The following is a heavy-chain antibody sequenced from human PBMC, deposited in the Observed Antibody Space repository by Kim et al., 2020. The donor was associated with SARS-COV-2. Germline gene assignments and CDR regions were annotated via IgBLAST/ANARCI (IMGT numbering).Heavy chain of an antibody. J-gene: IGHJ4*02. Sequence: YAESVKGRLTISKDNTKNTLYLQMNSLRAEDTAVYYCARDLVVVAATPLDYWGQGTLVTVSS. V-gene: IGHV3-30*01. D-gene: IGHD2-15*01. CDR3: ARDLVVVAATPLDY.